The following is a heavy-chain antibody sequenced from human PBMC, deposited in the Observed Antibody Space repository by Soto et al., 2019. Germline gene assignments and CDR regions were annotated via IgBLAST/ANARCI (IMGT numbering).Heavy chain of an antibody. CDR1: GFTFSASD. J-gene: IGHJ5*02. D-gene: IGHD2-8*02. V-gene: IGHV3-13*01. CDR2: IGTLHDT. Sequence: EVQLVESGGGLVQPGGSLRLSCAASGFTFSASDMHWVRQAAGKGLEWVSAIGTLHDTYYPDSVKGRFTISRDNAKNSLYLEMNSPGAGDTAVYYCARQASYWQGGGGWLDPWGQGTLVTVSS. CDR3: ARQASYWQGGGGWLDP.